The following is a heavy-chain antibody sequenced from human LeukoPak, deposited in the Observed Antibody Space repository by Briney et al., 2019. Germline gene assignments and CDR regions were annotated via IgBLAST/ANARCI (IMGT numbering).Heavy chain of an antibody. Sequence: GASVKVSCKASGFTFTSSAMQWVRQARGQRLEWIGWIVVGSGNTNYAQKFQERVTITRDMSTSTAYMELSSLRSDDTAVYYCAREPHLLWELPLIDYWGQGTLVTVSS. CDR3: AREPHLLWELPLIDY. D-gene: IGHD1-26*01. J-gene: IGHJ4*02. V-gene: IGHV1-58*02. CDR1: GFTFTSSA. CDR2: IVVGSGNT.